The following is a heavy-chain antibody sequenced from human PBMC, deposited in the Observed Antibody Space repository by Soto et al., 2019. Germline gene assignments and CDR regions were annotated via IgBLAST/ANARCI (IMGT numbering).Heavy chain of an antibody. CDR2: IYYSGST. CDR1: GGSISSGGYY. V-gene: IGHV4-61*08. Sequence: SETLSLTCTVSGGSISSGGYYWSWIRQHPGKGLEWIGYIYYSGSTNYNPSLKSRVTISVDTSKNQSSLKLSSVTAADTAVYYCARGSSGYYRVKANWFDPWGQGTLVTVSS. D-gene: IGHD3-3*01. CDR3: ARGSSGYYRVKANWFDP. J-gene: IGHJ5*02.